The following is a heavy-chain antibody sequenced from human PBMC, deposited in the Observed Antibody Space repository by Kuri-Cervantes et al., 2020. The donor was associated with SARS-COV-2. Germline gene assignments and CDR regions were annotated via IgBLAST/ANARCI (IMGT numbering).Heavy chain of an antibody. Sequence: LSLTCAASGFTFSSYAMSWVRQAPGKGLEWVSAISGSGGSTYYADSVKVRFTISIDNSKNTLYLQMNSLRAEDTAVYYCAKETTGYYYYMDVWGKGTTVTVSS. D-gene: IGHD4-17*01. J-gene: IGHJ6*03. V-gene: IGHV3-23*01. CDR1: GFTFSSYA. CDR3: AKETTGYYYYMDV. CDR2: ISGSGGST.